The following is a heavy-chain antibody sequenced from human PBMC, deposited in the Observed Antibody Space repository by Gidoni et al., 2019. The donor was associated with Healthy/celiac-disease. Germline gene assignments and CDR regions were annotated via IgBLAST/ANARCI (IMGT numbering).Heavy chain of an antibody. Sequence: QLQLQESGPGLVKPSETLSLTCTVSGGSISSSSYYWGWIRQPPGKGLEWIGSIYYSGSTYYNPSLKSRVTISVDTSKNQFSLKLSSVTAADTAVYYCARDRRGRATLDYWGQGTLVTVSS. V-gene: IGHV4-39*07. CDR1: GGSISSSSYY. J-gene: IGHJ4*02. CDR3: ARDRRGRATLDY. CDR2: IYYSGST.